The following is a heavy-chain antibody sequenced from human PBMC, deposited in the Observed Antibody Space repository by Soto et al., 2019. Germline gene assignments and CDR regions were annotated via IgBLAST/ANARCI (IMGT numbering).Heavy chain of an antibody. V-gene: IGHV3-7*01. J-gene: IGHJ4*02. CDR3: ASPRGGGYRIFDY. CDR1: GFTFRSYW. Sequence: PGGSLRLSCVASGFTFRSYWMTWIRQAPGKGLEWVGNIKEDGGEEKYVDSVKGRFTISRDNAKNSLYLQMNSLRVEDTAIYYCASPRGGGYRIFDYWGRGTLVTVSS. CDR2: IKEDGGEE. D-gene: IGHD1-26*01.